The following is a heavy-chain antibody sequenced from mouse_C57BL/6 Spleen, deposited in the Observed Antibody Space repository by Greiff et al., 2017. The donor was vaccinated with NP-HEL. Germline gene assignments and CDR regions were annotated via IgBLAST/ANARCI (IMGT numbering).Heavy chain of an antibody. V-gene: IGHV1-15*01. J-gene: IGHJ4*01. CDR3: TRGEENDYDYAMDY. Sequence: QVQLQQSGAELVRPGASVTLSCKASGYTFTDYEMHWVKQTPVHGLEWIGAIDPETGGTAYNQKFKGKAILTADKSSSTAYMELRSLTSEDSAVYYCTRGEENDYDYAMDYWGQGTSVTVSS. CDR2: IDPETGGT. CDR1: GYTFTDYE. D-gene: IGHD2-4*01.